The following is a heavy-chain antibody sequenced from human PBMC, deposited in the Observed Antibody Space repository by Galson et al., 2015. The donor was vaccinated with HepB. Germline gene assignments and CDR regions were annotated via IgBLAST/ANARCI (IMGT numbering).Heavy chain of an antibody. J-gene: IGHJ4*02. D-gene: IGHD6-19*01. CDR1: GDSVSSHSAA. CDR3: ARTPKPYSSGWPFDY. CDR2: TYYRSKWYN. Sequence: CAISGDSVSSHSAAWNWIRQSPSRGLEWLGRTYYRSKWYNDYAVSVKSRITINPDTSKNQFSLQLNSVTPEDTAVYYCARTPKPYSSGWPFDYWGQGTLATVSS. V-gene: IGHV6-1*01.